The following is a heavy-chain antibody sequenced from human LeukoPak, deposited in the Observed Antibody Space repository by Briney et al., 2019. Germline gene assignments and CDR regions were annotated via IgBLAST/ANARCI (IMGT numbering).Heavy chain of an antibody. D-gene: IGHD6-6*01. Sequence: GGSLRLSCAASGFTFSSYWMHWVRQAPGKGLVWVSRISTDGSSTSSADSVKGRLTIPRDNAKNTLYLQMNSLRAEDTAVYYCVREYSSSSGRAFDMWGQGTMVTVSP. CDR2: ISTDGSST. CDR1: GFTFSSYW. CDR3: VREYSSSSGRAFDM. J-gene: IGHJ3*02. V-gene: IGHV3-74*01.